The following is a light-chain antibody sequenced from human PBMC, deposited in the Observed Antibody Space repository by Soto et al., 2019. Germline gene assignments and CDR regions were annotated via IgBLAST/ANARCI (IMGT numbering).Light chain of an antibody. CDR2: GAS. Sequence: EIVMTQSPATLSLSPGERATLSCRASQSMRSNLAWYQQKPGQAPRLLIYGASTRATGIPARISGSGSGTDFTLTISRLEPEDFAVYYCQQYGSSPPWTFGQGTKVDIK. CDR1: QSMRSN. V-gene: IGKV3-20*01. CDR3: QQYGSSPPWT. J-gene: IGKJ1*01.